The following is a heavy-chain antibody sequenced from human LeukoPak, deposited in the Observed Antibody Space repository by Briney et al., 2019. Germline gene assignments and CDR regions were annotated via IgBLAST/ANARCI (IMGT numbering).Heavy chain of an antibody. V-gene: IGHV3-48*03. D-gene: IGHD1-26*01. Sequence: GGALRLSCTAAGGTISSYGMNWVRQGPGKGQELVSYISSSCSTISYADSVKGRFPISRDNANNSLYLQMNSLRAEDTAVYYCARKGIVGATSYAFDMWSQGTMVTVSS. J-gene: IGHJ3*02. CDR3: ARKGIVGATSYAFDM. CDR2: ISSSCSTI. CDR1: GGTISSYG.